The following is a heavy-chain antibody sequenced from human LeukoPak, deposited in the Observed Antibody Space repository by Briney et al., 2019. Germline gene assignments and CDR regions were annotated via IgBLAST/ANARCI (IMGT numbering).Heavy chain of an antibody. CDR2: MDSSGSSV. Sequence: GGSLRLSCAASGFTFSSYSMNWIRQAPGKGLEWVSYMDSSGSSVHYADSVKGRFTISRDNSKNTLYLQMNSLRAEDTAVYYCARGAPEGYYYDSSGYYYGYYFDYWGQGTLVTVSS. J-gene: IGHJ4*02. CDR3: ARGAPEGYYYDSSGYYYGYYFDY. CDR1: GFTFSSYS. D-gene: IGHD3-22*01. V-gene: IGHV3-48*01.